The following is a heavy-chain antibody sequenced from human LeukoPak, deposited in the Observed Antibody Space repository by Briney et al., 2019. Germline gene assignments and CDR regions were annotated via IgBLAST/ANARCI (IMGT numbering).Heavy chain of an antibody. CDR1: GGSISSYY. CDR2: IYYSGSS. J-gene: IGHJ2*01. CDR3: ARHVAYCGGDCYPNWYFDL. Sequence: SETLSLTCTVSGGSISSYYCSWVRQPPGKGLVWIGYIYYSGSSSYNPSLKSRVTISVDTSKTQFSLKLSSVTAADTAVYYCARHVAYCGGDCYPNWYFDLWGRGTLVTVSS. V-gene: IGHV4-59*08. D-gene: IGHD2-21*02.